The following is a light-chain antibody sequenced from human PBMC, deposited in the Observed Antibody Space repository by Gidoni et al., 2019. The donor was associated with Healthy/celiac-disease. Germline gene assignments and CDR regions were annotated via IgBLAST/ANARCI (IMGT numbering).Light chain of an antibody. V-gene: IGKV1-5*03. CDR3: QQYNSYPLT. CDR2: KAS. J-gene: IGKJ4*02. Sequence: DIQMTQSPSTLSASVGVRVTITCRASQSISSWLAWYQQKPGKAPKLLIYKASSLESGFPSRFSGSGSGTEFTLTISSLQPDDFATYYCQQYNSYPLTFGGGTKVEIK. CDR1: QSISSW.